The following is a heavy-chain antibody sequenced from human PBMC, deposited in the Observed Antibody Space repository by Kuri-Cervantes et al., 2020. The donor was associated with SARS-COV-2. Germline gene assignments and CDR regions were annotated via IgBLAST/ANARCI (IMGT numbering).Heavy chain of an antibody. V-gene: IGHV3-23*01. CDR2: ISGSGGST. D-gene: IGHD3-10*01. CDR1: GSTFSSYA. J-gene: IGHJ4*02. Sequence: GGSLRLSCAASGSTFSSYAMSWVRQAPGKGLEWVSAISGSGGSTYYADSVKGRFTISRDNSKNTLYLQMNSLRAEDTAVYYCAKDLNSITMVRGVISGTFDYWGQGTLVTVSS. CDR3: AKDLNSITMVRGVISGTFDY.